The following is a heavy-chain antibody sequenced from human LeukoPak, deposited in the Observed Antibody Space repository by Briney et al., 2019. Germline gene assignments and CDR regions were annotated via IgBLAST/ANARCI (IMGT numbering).Heavy chain of an antibody. V-gene: IGHV3-30-3*01. CDR2: ISYDGSNK. Sequence: GGSLRLSCAASGFTFSSYAMHWVRQAPGKGLEWVAVISYDGSNKYYADSVKGRFTISRDNSKNTLYLQMNSLRVEDTAVYYCASITVTSDAFDIWGQGTMVTVSS. J-gene: IGHJ3*02. CDR3: ASITVTSDAFDI. CDR1: GFTFSSYA. D-gene: IGHD4-17*01.